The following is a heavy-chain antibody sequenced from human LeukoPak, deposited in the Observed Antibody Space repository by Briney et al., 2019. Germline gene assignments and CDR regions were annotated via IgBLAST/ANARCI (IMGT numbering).Heavy chain of an antibody. CDR1: GFTVSSNY. V-gene: IGHV3-53*01. CDR3: ARDSGSYFRGFSGDAFDI. Sequence: QAGGSLRLSCAASGFTVSSNYMSWVRQAPGKGLEWVSVIYSGGSTYYADSVKGRFTISRDNSKNTLYLQMNSLRAEDTAVYYCARDSGSYFRGFSGDAFDIWGQGTMVTVSS. J-gene: IGHJ3*02. D-gene: IGHD1-26*01. CDR2: IYSGGST.